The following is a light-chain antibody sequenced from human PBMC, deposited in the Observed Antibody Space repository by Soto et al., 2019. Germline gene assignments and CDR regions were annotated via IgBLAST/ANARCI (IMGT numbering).Light chain of an antibody. CDR1: NIGSES. Sequence: ELTQAPSVSVAPGQTARITCGGNNIGSESVHWYQQKPGQAPVLVVYDNSDRPSGIPERFSGSNSENTATLTISRVEAGDEADYYCQVWESSSDLWVFGGGTKLTVL. CDR3: QVWESSSDLWV. CDR2: DNS. J-gene: IGLJ3*02. V-gene: IGLV3-21*02.